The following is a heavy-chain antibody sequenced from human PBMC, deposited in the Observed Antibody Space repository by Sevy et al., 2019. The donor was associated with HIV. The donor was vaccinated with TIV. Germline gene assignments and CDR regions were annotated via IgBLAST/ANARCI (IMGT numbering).Heavy chain of an antibody. CDR2: IYYSAST. V-gene: IGHV4-59*01. D-gene: IGHD3-9*01. Sequence: SETLSLTCTVSGGSISNFYWSWIRQPPGKELEWIGNIYYSASTNYNPSLKSRVTISVDTSKNQLSLRLNYVTVADTAVYYCAGEPPYYEILSGYSYGMDVWGQGTTVTVSS. CDR1: GGSISNFY. CDR3: AGEPPYYEILSGYSYGMDV. J-gene: IGHJ6*02.